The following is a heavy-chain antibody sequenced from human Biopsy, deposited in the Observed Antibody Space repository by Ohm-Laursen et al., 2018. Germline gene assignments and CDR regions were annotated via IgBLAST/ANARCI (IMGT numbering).Heavy chain of an antibody. CDR2: ITGSGGST. Sequence: SLRLFCSASGFTFSTYAMTWVRQAPGEGLEWVSSITGSGGSTYYPDSVKGRFAISRDNSKNSLYLQMNSLRAEDTAVYYCAKGYGPDNWFDPWGQGTLVTVSS. V-gene: IGHV3-23*01. J-gene: IGHJ5*02. CDR1: GFTFSTYA. D-gene: IGHD3-16*01. CDR3: AKGYGPDNWFDP.